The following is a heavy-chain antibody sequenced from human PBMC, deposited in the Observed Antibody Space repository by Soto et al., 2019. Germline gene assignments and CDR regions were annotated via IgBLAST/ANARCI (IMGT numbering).Heavy chain of an antibody. Sequence: PSETLSLTCTVSVDSITTYYWSWIRQPAGKGLEWIGRIDASGNTNYNPSLNSRVTMSIDTSKKQFSLKMTSVTAADTGLYYCAARPYYYYGLDVWGQGTTVTVSS. CDR2: IDASGNT. D-gene: IGHD3-10*01. CDR1: VDSITTYY. V-gene: IGHV4-4*07. J-gene: IGHJ6*02. CDR3: AARPYYYYGLDV.